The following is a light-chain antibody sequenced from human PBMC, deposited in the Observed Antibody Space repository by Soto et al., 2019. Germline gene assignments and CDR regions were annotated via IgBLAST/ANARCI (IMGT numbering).Light chain of an antibody. J-gene: IGKJ4*01. CDR2: DAS. CDR1: QSVSSY. Sequence: EIVLTQSPATLSLSPGERATLSCRASQSVSSYLAWYRQKPGQAPRLLLYDASNRATGIPARFSGSGSGTDFTLTISSLEPEDFAFYYCQQRSNSPLTFGGGTKVEIK. V-gene: IGKV3-11*01. CDR3: QQRSNSPLT.